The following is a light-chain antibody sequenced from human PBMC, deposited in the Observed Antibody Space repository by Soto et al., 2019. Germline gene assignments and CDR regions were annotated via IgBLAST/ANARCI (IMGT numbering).Light chain of an antibody. CDR3: QQLDTYLFT. V-gene: IGKV1-9*01. CDR2: GAS. Sequence: DIQLTQSPSFLSASIGDRVTITCRASQGISSYLAWYQQKPGKAPKLLIYGASTLQSGVPSRFSGSGSGTEFTLTISSLQPEDFATYYCQQLDTYLFTFGPGTKVDLK. CDR1: QGISSY. J-gene: IGKJ3*01.